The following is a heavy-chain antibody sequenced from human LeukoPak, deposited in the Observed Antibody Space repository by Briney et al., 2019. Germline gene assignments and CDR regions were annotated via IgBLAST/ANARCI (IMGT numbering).Heavy chain of an antibody. D-gene: IGHD6-6*01. CDR1: GGTFSSYA. Sequence: SVKVSSKASGGTFSSYAISWVRQAPGQGREWMGRIIPIFGIANYAQKFQGRVTITADKSTSTAYMELSSLRSEDTAGYYCARDGMAAARPGNLWCDPWGQGTLVTVSS. CDR3: ARDGMAAARPGNLWCDP. V-gene: IGHV1-69*04. CDR2: IIPIFGIA. J-gene: IGHJ5*02.